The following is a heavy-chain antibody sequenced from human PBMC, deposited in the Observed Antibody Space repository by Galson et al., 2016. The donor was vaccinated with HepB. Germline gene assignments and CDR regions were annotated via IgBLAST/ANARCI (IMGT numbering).Heavy chain of an antibody. CDR2: IFHIGNT. V-gene: IGHV4-4*02. Sequence: SETLSPTCGVSGGSISRTNWWSWVRQPPGKGLARIGEIFHIGNTNYNPSLNGPVTISVDKSKNPFSLKLTSVTAADTAGYYCSRRMNYYDSGTYYYLFDYWGQGTLVTVSS. J-gene: IGHJ4*02. CDR3: SRRMNYYDSGTYYYLFDY. CDR1: GGSISRTNW. D-gene: IGHD3-22*01.